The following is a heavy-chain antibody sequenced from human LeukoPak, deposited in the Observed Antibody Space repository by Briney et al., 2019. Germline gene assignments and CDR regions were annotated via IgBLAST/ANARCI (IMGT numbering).Heavy chain of an antibody. CDR1: GFTFAKYS. CDR2: ISGSGNVT. CDR3: AKDRAGAN. V-gene: IGHV3-23*01. J-gene: IGHJ4*02. Sequence: GESLKISCVGSGFTFAKYSMTWGREAPGKGLEWVSVISGSGNVTYYAESVKGRFTISRDNSKRTLYLQMDSLRADDTAIYYCAKDRAGANWGQGTLVLVSS.